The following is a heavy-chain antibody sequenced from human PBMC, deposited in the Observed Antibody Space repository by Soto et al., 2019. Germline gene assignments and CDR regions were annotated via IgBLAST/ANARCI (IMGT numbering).Heavy chain of an antibody. CDR2: IYYSGST. J-gene: IGHJ4*02. CDR3: ARGTYDYGVMS. Sequence: PSETLSLTCTVSGGSITSGGYYWSWIRQHPGKGLEWIGYIYYSGSTYYNPSLKSRVSTSVDTSKNQFSLKLSSVTAADTAVYYCARGTYDYGVMSWGQGTLVTVSS. D-gene: IGHD4-17*01. V-gene: IGHV4-31*03. CDR1: GGSITSGGYY.